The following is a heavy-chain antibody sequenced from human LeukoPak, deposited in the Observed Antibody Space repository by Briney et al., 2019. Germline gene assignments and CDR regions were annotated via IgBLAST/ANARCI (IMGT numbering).Heavy chain of an antibody. J-gene: IGHJ5*02. D-gene: IGHD3-10*01. CDR3: ARDHYYGSGSPLNWFDP. Sequence: SETLSLTCYVSGDSIRNYYWSWMRQPAGKGLEWIGRIYTSGSTNYNPSLKSRVTISVDTSKNQFSLKLSSVTAADTAVYYCARDHYYGSGSPLNWFDPWGQGTLVTVSS. V-gene: IGHV4-4*07. CDR2: IYTSGST. CDR1: GDSIRNYY.